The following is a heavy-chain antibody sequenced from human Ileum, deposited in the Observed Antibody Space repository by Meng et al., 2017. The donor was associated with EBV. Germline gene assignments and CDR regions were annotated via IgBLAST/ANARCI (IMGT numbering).Heavy chain of an antibody. CDR1: GDSIGSDSW. Sequence: QLQSRVRGLLYARGTHALACTISGDSIGSDSWWSRVRQPPGKGLERIGDVYHRGDPNSNPSLKTRVHISVNKSKYQYYLRLFSVTAADPAVYYCGRDKGRELINHWGQETLVTVSS. D-gene: IGHD1-7*01. J-gene: IGHJ4*02. V-gene: IGHV4-4*03. CDR3: GRDKGRELINH. CDR2: VYHRGDP.